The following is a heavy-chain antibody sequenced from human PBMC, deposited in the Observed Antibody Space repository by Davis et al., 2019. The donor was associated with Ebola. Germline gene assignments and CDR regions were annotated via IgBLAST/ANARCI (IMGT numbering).Heavy chain of an antibody. CDR1: GLNFSNYG. CDR3: ATTGWERTTGY. CDR2: ISYDGSNK. Sequence: PGGSLRLSCAASGLNFSNYGMHWVRQAPGKGLEWVAVISYDGSNKYYADSVKGRFTISRDNSKNSLYLQMNSLRDEDTALYYCATTGWERTTGYWGQGTLVTVSS. J-gene: IGHJ4*02. V-gene: IGHV3-33*05. D-gene: IGHD1-26*01.